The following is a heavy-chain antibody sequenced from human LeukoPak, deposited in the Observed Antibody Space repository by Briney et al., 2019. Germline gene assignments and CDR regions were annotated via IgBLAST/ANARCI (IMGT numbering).Heavy chain of an antibody. CDR3: VRGTYGYNYGYLDC. CDR2: LSPDESTT. CDR1: GFTFSSYW. V-gene: IGHV3-74*01. Sequence: GGSLRLSCAASGFTFSSYWMHWVRQAPGKGLLWVSRLSPDESTTAYADSVKGRFTISRDNAKNTLYLQMNSLRAEDTAVYYCVRGTYGYNYGYLDCWGQGTLVTVSS. D-gene: IGHD5-24*01. J-gene: IGHJ4*02.